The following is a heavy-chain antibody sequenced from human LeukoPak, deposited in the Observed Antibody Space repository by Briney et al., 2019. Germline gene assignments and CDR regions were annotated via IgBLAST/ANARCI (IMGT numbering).Heavy chain of an antibody. CDR2: IRSSASYI. D-gene: IGHD3-22*01. CDR1: GFTFSSYT. CDR3: ARDSLTLIVGRQRRGLDY. V-gene: IGHV3-21*01. J-gene: IGHJ4*02. Sequence: GGSLRLSCAASGFTFSSYTMNWVRQAPGKGLEWVSSIRSSASYINYADSVKGRFTISRDNAKNSLFLQMNSLRAEDTAIYYCARDSLTLIVGRQRRGLDYWGQGTLVTVSS.